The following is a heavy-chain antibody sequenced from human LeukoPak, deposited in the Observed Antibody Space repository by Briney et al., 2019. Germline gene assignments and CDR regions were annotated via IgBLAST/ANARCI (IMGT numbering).Heavy chain of an antibody. Sequence: PGGSLRLSCAASGFTFSSYGMHWVRQDPGKGLEWVAVIWYDGSNKYYADSVKGRFTISRDNSKNTLYLQLNSLRAEDTAVYYCARDSFGFDYWGQGTLVTVSS. CDR3: ARDSFGFDY. D-gene: IGHD3-16*01. CDR1: GFTFSSYG. J-gene: IGHJ4*02. V-gene: IGHV3-33*01. CDR2: IWYDGSNK.